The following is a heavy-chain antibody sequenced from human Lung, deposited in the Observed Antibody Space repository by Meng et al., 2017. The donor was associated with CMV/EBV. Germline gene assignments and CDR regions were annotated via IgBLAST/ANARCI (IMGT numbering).Heavy chain of an antibody. CDR2: ISYDGDKK. D-gene: IGHD3-22*01. CDR1: GYSFGNYA. V-gene: IGHV3-30*04. J-gene: IGHJ4*01. CDR3: ARVYYDSTNYYFSFGY. Sequence: GGSXRLXCVGSGYSFGNYAMHWVRQAPGKGLEWVAVISYDGDKKFYTDSVKGRFTISRDNSKNTLILQMNSLRTEDTAVYYCARVYYDSTNYYFSFGYWGHGTLVTVSS.